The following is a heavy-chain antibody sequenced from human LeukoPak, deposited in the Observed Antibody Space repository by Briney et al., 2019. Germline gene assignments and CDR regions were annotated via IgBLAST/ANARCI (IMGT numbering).Heavy chain of an antibody. V-gene: IGHV4-59*01. CDR3: AREGRLGYRSGGSCYSSGSGLDY. D-gene: IGHD2-15*01. CDR1: GGSISSYY. CDR2: IYYSGST. Sequence: SETLSLTCTVSGGSISSYYWSWIRQPPGKGLEWIGYIYYSGSTNYNPSLKSRVTISVDTSKNQFSLKLSSVTAADTAVYYCAREGRLGYRSGGSCYSSGSGLDYWGQGTLVTVSS. J-gene: IGHJ4*02.